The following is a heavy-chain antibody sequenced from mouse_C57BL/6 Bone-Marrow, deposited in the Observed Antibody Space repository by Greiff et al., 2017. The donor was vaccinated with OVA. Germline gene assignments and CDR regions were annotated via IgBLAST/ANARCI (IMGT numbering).Heavy chain of an antibody. V-gene: IGHV1-15*01. Sequence: VQLQQSGAELVRPGASVTLSCKASGYTFTDYEMHWVKQTPVHGLEWIGAIDPETGGTAYNQKFKGKAILTADKSSSTAYMELRSLTSEDSAVYYCTSSVDYGAWFAYWGQGTLVTVSA. CDR2: IDPETGGT. CDR3: TSSVDYGAWFAY. D-gene: IGHD2-4*01. CDR1: GYTFTDYE. J-gene: IGHJ3*01.